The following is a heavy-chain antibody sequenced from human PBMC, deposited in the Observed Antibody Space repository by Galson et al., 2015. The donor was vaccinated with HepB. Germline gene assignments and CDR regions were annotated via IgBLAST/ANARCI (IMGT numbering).Heavy chain of an antibody. D-gene: IGHD4-17*01. CDR3: ASSSTVTTSDGMDV. V-gene: IGHV1-18*01. CDR2: ISAYNGNT. J-gene: IGHJ6*02. Sequence: SVKVSCKASGYTFTSYGISWVRQAPGQGLEWMGWISAYNGNTNYAQKLQGRVTMSTDTSTSTAYMELRSLRSDDTAVYYCASSSTVTTSDGMDVWGQGTTVTVSS. CDR1: GYTFTSYG.